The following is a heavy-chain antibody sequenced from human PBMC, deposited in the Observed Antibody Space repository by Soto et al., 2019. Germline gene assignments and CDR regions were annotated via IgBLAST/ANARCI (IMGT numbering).Heavy chain of an antibody. J-gene: IGHJ4*02. CDR2: IWYDGSNK. Sequence: GGSLRLSCAASGFTFSSYGMHWVRQAPGKGLEWVAVIWYDGSNKYYADSVKGRFTISRDNSKNTLYLQMNSLRAEDTAVYYCARDTGYSSSWYVDYWGQGTLVTVSS. V-gene: IGHV3-33*08. D-gene: IGHD6-13*01. CDR1: GFTFSSYG. CDR3: ARDTGYSSSWYVDY.